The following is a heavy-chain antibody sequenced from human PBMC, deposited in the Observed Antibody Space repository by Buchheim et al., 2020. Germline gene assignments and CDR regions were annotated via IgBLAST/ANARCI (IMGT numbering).Heavy chain of an antibody. J-gene: IGHJ4*02. Sequence: QVQLQESGPGLVKPSGTLSLTCAVSGDSISSSSKWWSWVRQPPGKGLEWIGEIYPSGSTNYKPSLKSRVTVSIDTSKNPFSLKLSSVTAADTAVYYCARDNDGGGFDYWGQGTL. V-gene: IGHV4-4*02. CDR2: IYPSGST. CDR1: GDSISSSSKW. CDR3: ARDNDGGGFDY. D-gene: IGHD1-1*01.